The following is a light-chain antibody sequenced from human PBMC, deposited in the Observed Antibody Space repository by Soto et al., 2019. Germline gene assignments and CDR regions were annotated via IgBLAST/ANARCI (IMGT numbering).Light chain of an antibody. CDR1: SSDVGGYNY. Sequence: QSALTQPASVSGSPGQAITISCTGTSSDVGGYNYVPWYQHHPRKAPKLMIYEVSYRPSGVSNRFSGSKSGNTASLTISGLHAEDEADYYCSSYTSSSTTVVFGGGTKLTVL. CDR3: SSYTSSSTTVV. J-gene: IGLJ2*01. CDR2: EVS. V-gene: IGLV2-14*01.